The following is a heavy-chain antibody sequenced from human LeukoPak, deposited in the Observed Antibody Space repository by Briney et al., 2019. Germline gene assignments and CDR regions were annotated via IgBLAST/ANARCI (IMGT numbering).Heavy chain of an antibody. CDR2: IYTSSSDT. V-gene: IGHV5-51*01. CDR3: ARRYRNNWFDP. D-gene: IGHD5-12*01. J-gene: IGHJ5*02. Sequence: GESLKTSLKGSGYSFPSYWIGWVRPGPGKGLGWMGSIYTSSSDTRNSTFFQGRDTISASKYIRTAYLQWSSLTASDTAMYYCARRYRNNWFDPWGQGTLVTVSS. CDR1: GYSFPSYW.